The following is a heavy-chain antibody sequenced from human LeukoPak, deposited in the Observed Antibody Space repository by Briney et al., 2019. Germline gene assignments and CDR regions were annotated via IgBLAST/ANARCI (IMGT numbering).Heavy chain of an antibody. CDR2: ISYIGST. CDR1: DDSFSSHY. CDR3: ARDLVAVTKGFDI. J-gene: IGHJ3*02. Sequence: KPSETLSLTCAVSDDSFSSHYWTWIRQPPAKGLAWIGYISYIGSTNYNPSRKSRVTSSMDTSKNQFSLKLSSVTAADTAVYYCARDLVAVTKGFDIWGQGTMVSVSS. V-gene: IGHV4-59*11. D-gene: IGHD4-17*01.